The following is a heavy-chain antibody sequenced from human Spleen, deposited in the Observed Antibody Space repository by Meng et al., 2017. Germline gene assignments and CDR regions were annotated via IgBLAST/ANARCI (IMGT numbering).Heavy chain of an antibody. CDR2: IRSKANSYAT. J-gene: IGHJ3*02. CDR1: GFTFSGSA. V-gene: IGHV3-73*01. CDR3: RSPPGHQNAFDI. Sequence: GESLKISCAASGFTFSGSAMHWVRQASGKGLEWVGRIRSKANSYATAYAASVKGRFTISRDDSKNTAYLQMNSLKTEDTAVYYCRSPPGHQNAFDIWGQGTMVTVSS.